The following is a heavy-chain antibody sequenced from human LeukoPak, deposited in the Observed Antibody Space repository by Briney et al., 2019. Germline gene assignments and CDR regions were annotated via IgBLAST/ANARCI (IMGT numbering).Heavy chain of an antibody. D-gene: IGHD6-19*01. Sequence: TGGSLRLSCAASGFTFSSYAMHCVRQAPGKGLECVAVISYDGSNKYYADSVKGRFTISRDNSKNTLYLQMNSLRAEDTAVYYCARDRGEAVATYYFGYWGQGTLVTVSS. V-gene: IGHV3-30*04. CDR3: ARDRGEAVATYYFGY. J-gene: IGHJ4*02. CDR2: ISYDGSNK. CDR1: GFTFSSYA.